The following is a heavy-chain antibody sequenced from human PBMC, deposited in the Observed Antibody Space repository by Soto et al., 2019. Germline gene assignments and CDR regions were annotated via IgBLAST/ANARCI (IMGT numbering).Heavy chain of an antibody. V-gene: IGHV3-33*01. CDR1: GFTFSSYG. CDR3: ARDGITGTTVYYFDY. J-gene: IGHJ4*02. CDR2: IWYDGSNK. Sequence: QVQLVESGGGVVQPGRSLRLSCAASGFTFSSYGMHWVRQAPGKGLEWVAVIWYDGSNKYYADSVKGRFTISRDNSKNTLYLQMNSLRAEDTAVYYCARDGITGTTVYYFDYCGQGTLVTVSS. D-gene: IGHD1-7*01.